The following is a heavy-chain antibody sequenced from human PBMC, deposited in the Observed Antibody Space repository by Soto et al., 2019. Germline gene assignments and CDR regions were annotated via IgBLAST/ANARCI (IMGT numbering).Heavy chain of an antibody. CDR2: ISSSSDYI. CDR1: GFTFTSYT. V-gene: IGHV3-21*06. CDR3: ARARVYATGPLDF. J-gene: IGHJ4*02. Sequence: GGSLRLSCAASGFTFTSYTMNWVRQAPGKGLEWVSSISSSSDYIYYADSMKGRVTISRDNAKNSLFLDMNSLTGEDTAVYYCARARVYATGPLDFWGQGTLVTV. D-gene: IGHD6-13*01.